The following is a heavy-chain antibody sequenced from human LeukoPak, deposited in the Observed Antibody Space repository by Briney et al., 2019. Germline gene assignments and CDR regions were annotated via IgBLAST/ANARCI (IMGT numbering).Heavy chain of an antibody. J-gene: IGHJ3*02. D-gene: IGHD3-22*01. CDR3: ARERYYYDSSGYYDAFDI. CDR1: GGSISSGGYY. V-gene: IGHV4-30-2*01. CDR2: IYHSGST. Sequence: SQTLSLTCTDSGGSISSGGYYWSWIRQPPGKGLEWIGYIYHSGSTYYNPSLKSRVTISVDRSKNQFSLKLSSVTAADTAVYYCARERYYYDSSGYYDAFDIWGQGTMVTVSS.